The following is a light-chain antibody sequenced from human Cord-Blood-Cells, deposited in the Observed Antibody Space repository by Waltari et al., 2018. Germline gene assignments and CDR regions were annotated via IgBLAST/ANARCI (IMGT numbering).Light chain of an antibody. CDR2: DVI. V-gene: IGLV2-14*01. Sequence: QSALTQPASVSGSPGQSITISCTGTSSDVGGYNYVPWYQQHPGKAPKLVIYDVINRPSGVSNSFSGSKSVDTASGTISVRQAEDEAEYSCSSYTSSSTLVVFGGVTKLTVL. CDR3: SSYTSSSTLVV. J-gene: IGLJ2*01. CDR1: SSDVGGYNY.